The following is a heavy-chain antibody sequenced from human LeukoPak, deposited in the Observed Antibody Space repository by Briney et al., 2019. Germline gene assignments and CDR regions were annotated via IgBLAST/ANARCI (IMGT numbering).Heavy chain of an antibody. CDR2: ISSSSNYI. J-gene: IGHJ4*02. Sequence: GGSLRLSCAASGFSFSSYSMNWVRQAPGKGLEWVSSISSSSNYIYYADSVKGRFTISRDNAKNSLYLQMNSLRAEDTAVYYCARRSSSGSFSPWGQGTLVTVSS. D-gene: IGHD1-26*01. CDR3: ARRSSSGSFSP. CDR1: GFSFSSYS. V-gene: IGHV3-21*01.